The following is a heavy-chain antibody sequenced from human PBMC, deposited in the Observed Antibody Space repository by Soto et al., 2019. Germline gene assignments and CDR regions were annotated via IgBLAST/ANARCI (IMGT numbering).Heavy chain of an antibody. J-gene: IGHJ6*02. CDR2: ISAYNGNT. CDR1: GYTFTSYG. D-gene: IGHD2-15*01. V-gene: IGHV1-18*01. CDR3: AREYCSGGSCYPEHYYYYGMDV. Sequence: ASVKVSCKASGYTFTSYGISWVRQAPGQGLEWMGWISAYNGNTNYAQKLQGRVTITTDTSTSTAYMELRSLRSDDTAVYYCAREYCSGGSCYPEHYYYYGMDVWGQGTTVTVSS.